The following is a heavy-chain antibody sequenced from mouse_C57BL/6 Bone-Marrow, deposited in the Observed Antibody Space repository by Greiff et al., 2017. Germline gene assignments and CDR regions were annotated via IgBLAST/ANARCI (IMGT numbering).Heavy chain of an antibody. D-gene: IGHD1-1*01. CDR1: GFNIKDYY. CDR2: IDPEDGET. V-gene: IGHV14-2*01. CDR3: TRSLIYYGTNY. Sequence: VQLQQSGAELVKPGASVKLSCTASGFNIKDYYIHWVKQRTEQGLEWIGRIDPEDGETKSAPKFQDTATITADTSSNTAYLQLSSLTSEDTAVYYCTRSLIYYGTNYWCQGTTLTVSS. J-gene: IGHJ2*01.